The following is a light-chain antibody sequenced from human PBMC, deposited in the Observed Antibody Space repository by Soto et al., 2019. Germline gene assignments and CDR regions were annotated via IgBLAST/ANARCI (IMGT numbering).Light chain of an antibody. CDR1: QSISSW. Sequence: DIQMTQSPFTLSASVGDRVTITCRASQSISSWLAWHQQKPGKAPKLLIYKASSLESGVPSRFGGSGSGTEFTITISSLQPDDFAAYYCQQYNSYPWTFGQGTKVEIK. J-gene: IGKJ1*01. CDR2: KAS. V-gene: IGKV1-5*03. CDR3: QQYNSYPWT.